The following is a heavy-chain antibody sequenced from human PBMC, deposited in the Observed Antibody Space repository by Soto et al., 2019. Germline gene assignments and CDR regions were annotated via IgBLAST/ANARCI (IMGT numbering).Heavy chain of an antibody. CDR1: GGTFSSYA. J-gene: IGHJ4*02. CDR3: ARAVAYDSSGSVFDY. V-gene: IGHV1-69*13. D-gene: IGHD3-22*01. CDR2: IIPIFGTA. Sequence: SVKVSCKASGGTFSSYAISWVRQAPGQGLEWMGGIIPIFGTANYARKFQGRVTITADESTSTAYMGLSSLRSEDTAVYYCARAVAYDSSGSVFDYWGQGTLVTVSS.